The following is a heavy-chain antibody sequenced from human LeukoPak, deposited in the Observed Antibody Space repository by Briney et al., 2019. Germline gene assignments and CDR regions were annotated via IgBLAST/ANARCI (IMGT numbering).Heavy chain of an antibody. V-gene: IGHV4-59*08. CDR3: ARHDAIADGQNAFDI. J-gene: IGHJ3*02. D-gene: IGHD5-24*01. CDR2: IYYTGIT. CDR1: GGSLSSYY. Sequence: SETLSLTCTVSGGSLSSYYWSWIRQPPGRGLEWIAYIYYTGITKYSPSLKSRVTISVDRSKNQLSLKLNSVTAADTAVYYRARHDAIADGQNAFDIWGQGTMVTVSS.